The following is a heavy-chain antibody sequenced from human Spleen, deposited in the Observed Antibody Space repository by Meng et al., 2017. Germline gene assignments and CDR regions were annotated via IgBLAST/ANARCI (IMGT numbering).Heavy chain of an antibody. Sequence: VHLPGAGPGLGGPSETPSRTCTVHGGSVSSGPHYWSWIRQSPGRGLEWIAYIHYSGSTNYSPSLKSRVTISRDPSRNQFSLTLSSVTAADTAVYYCARDPHTTGTFDYWGPGILVTVSS. D-gene: IGHD1-1*01. V-gene: IGHV4-61*01. CDR2: IHYSGST. CDR1: GGSVSSGPHY. CDR3: ARDPHTTGTFDY. J-gene: IGHJ4*02.